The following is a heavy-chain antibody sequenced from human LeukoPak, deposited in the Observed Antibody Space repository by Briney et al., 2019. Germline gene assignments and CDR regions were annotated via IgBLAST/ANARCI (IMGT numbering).Heavy chain of an antibody. J-gene: IGHJ4*02. Sequence: SQTPSLTCTVSGCSISSGGYYWSWLRQHPGKGLEWIGYIYYSGSTYYNPSLKSRVTISVDTSKNQFSLKLSSVTAADTAVYYCARALRGGGFDSYGFFDYWGQGTLVTVSS. V-gene: IGHV4-31*03. D-gene: IGHD5-18*01. CDR2: IYYSGST. CDR1: GCSISSGGYY. CDR3: ARALRGGGFDSYGFFDY.